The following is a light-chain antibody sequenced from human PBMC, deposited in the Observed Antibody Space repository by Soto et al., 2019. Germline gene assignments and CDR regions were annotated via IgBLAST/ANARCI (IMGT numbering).Light chain of an antibody. J-gene: IGLJ1*01. V-gene: IGLV2-14*01. CDR3: SSYTSSSTL. CDR1: SIDVGGYNY. CDR2: DVS. Sequence: QSALAQPASVSGSPGQSITISCTGTSIDVGGYNYVSWYQQRPGKAPKLMIYDVSNRPSGVSNRFSGSKSGNTASLTISGLQAEDEADYYCSSYTSSSTLFGTGTKVTVL.